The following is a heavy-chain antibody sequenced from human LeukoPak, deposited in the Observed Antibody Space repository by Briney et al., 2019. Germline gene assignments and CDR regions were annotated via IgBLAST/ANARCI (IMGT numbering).Heavy chain of an antibody. D-gene: IGHD7-27*01. V-gene: IGHV3-23*01. CDR3: AKDAIGGHSVWDYFEY. J-gene: IGHJ4*02. CDR1: GVTLCRYA. CDR2: IVGGYSSI. Sequence: GGSVTLSCAACGVTLCRYAMTRVRQAPGKGLEWVSGIVGGYSSILYEDSVRGRFTISRDNSKNTLYLQMNSLRAEETAVYYCAKDAIGGHSVWDYFEYWGQGDLVTVSS.